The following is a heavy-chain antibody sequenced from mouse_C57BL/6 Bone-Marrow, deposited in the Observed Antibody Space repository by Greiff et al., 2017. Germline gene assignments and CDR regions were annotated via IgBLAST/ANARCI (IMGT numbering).Heavy chain of an antibody. D-gene: IGHD2-14*01. CDR1: GYTFTNYW. Sequence: QVQLQQSGAELVRPGTSVKMSCKASGYTFTNYWIGWAKQRPGHGLEWIGDIYPGGGYTNYNEKFKGKATLTADKSSSTAYMQFSSLTSEDSAIYYCALTMGTSWFAYWGQGTLVTVSA. V-gene: IGHV1-63*01. CDR2: IYPGGGYT. CDR3: ALTMGTSWFAY. J-gene: IGHJ3*01.